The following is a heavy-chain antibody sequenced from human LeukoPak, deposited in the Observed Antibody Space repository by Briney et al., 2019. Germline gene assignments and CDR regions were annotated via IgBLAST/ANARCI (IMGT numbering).Heavy chain of an antibody. D-gene: IGHD1-26*01. Sequence: GGSLRLSCAASGFTFSSHWMSWVRQAPGKGLEWVANIKQDGSEKYYVDSVKGRFTISRDNAKNSLYLQMNSLRAEDTAVYYCARERVGATNYWGQGTLVTVSS. V-gene: IGHV3-7*01. CDR1: GFTFSSHW. J-gene: IGHJ4*02. CDR3: ARERVGATNY. CDR2: IKQDGSEK.